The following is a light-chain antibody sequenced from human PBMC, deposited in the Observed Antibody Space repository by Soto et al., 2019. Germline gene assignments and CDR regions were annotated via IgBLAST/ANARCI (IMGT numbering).Light chain of an antibody. CDR1: QSVSSNY. Sequence: EIVLTQSPGTLSLSPGERATLSCRASQSVSSNYLAWYQQKPGQAPRLLIYGASRRATGIPDRFSGSGSGTDFTLTISRLEPEDFAVYYCQQYVTSPAFGQGIKVEIK. CDR3: QQYVTSPA. V-gene: IGKV3-20*01. J-gene: IGKJ1*01. CDR2: GAS.